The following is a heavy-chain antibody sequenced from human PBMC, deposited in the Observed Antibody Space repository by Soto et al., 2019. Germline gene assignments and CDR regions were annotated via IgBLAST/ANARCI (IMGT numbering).Heavy chain of an antibody. CDR2: INHSGST. Sequence: SETLSLTCAVYGGSFSGYYWSWISQPPGKGLEWIGEINHSGSTNYNPSLKSRVTISVDTSENQFSLKLSSVTAADTAVYYCARALYYYGSGSYYKKSYYMDVWGKGTTVTVSS. J-gene: IGHJ6*03. CDR3: ARALYYYGSGSYYKKSYYMDV. D-gene: IGHD3-10*01. V-gene: IGHV4-34*01. CDR1: GGSFSGYY.